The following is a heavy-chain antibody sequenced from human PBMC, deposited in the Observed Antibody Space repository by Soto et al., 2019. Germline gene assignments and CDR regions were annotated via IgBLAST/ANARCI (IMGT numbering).Heavy chain of an antibody. CDR1: GYTFSNYG. CDR2: ISPSGGST. J-gene: IGHJ6*03. Sequence: VASVKVSCKASGYTFSNYGISWVRQAPGQGLEWMGIISPSGGSTSYAQKFQGRVTMTRDTSTSTVYMELSSLRSEDTAVYYCARDPVQLLFGYYYYYMDVWGKGTTVTVSS. D-gene: IGHD2-2*01. V-gene: IGHV1-46*03. CDR3: ARDPVQLLFGYYYYYMDV.